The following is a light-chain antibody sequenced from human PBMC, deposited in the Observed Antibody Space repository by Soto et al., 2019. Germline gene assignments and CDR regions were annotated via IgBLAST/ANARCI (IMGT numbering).Light chain of an antibody. Sequence: DIQITQSPCTPSASVGARVTIICRASESISRCFAWYQQKSGKAPKLLIYKASSLESGVPSRFSGSGSGTEFTLTINSLQADDFATYYCQQHISFSITSGQGTRL. J-gene: IGKJ5*01. CDR1: ESISRC. CDR3: QQHISFSIT. V-gene: IGKV1-5*03. CDR2: KAS.